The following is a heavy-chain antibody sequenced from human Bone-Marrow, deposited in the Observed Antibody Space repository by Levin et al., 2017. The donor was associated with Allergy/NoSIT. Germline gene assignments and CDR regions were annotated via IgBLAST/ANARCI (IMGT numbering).Heavy chain of an antibody. CDR2: INHSGST. V-gene: IGHV4-34*01. Sequence: SETLSLTCAVYGGSFSGYYWSWIRQPPGKGLEWIGEINHSGSTNYNPSLKSRVTISVDTSKNQFSLKLSSVTAADTAVYYCARGSTRSSYAFDIWGQGTMVTVSS. J-gene: IGHJ3*02. CDR1: GGSFSGYY. CDR3: ARGSTRSSYAFDI. D-gene: IGHD6-6*01.